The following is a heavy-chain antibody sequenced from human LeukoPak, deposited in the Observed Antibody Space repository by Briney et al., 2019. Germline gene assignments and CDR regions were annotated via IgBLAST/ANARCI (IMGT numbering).Heavy chain of an antibody. CDR3: ARRGYHDYSGFDY. Sequence: GGSLRLSCAVSGFTVSGNYMSWIRQAPGKGLEWVANIREDGTEKNYVDSVKGRFTISRDNAKNSMYLQMKSLRVEDTAVYYCARRGYHDYSGFDYWGQGTLVTVSS. CDR2: IREDGTEK. D-gene: IGHD3-16*01. CDR1: GFTVSGNY. V-gene: IGHV3-7*01. J-gene: IGHJ4*02.